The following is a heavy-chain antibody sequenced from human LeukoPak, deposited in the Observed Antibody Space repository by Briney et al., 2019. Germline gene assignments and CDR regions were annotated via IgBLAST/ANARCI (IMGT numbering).Heavy chain of an antibody. D-gene: IGHD2-21*02. CDR2: ISSSGSTI. CDR3: ARDLTATY. CDR1: GFTFNNYA. V-gene: IGHV3-48*03. J-gene: IGHJ4*02. Sequence: GGSLRLSCAASGFTFNNYAMTWVRQAPGKGLDWVSYISSSGSTISYADSVKGRFTISRDNAKDSLYLQMNSLRVEDTAVYYCARDLTATYWGQGTLVTVSS.